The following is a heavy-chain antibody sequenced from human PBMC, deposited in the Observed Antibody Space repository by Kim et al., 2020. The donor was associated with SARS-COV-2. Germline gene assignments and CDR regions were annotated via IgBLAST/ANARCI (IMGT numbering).Heavy chain of an antibody. J-gene: IGHJ6*02. V-gene: IGHV4-31*11. D-gene: IGHD2-21*01. CDR1: GGSISSGAYY. CDR2: ISYSGNA. Sequence: SETLSLTCAVSGGSISSGAYYWSWIRQHPGTGLEWIGYISYSGNAYYNPSLKSRVTISVDTSKNQFSLRLSSVTAADTAVYYCARDRRDGYSYYYYGMDVWGQGTTVTVSS. CDR3: ARDRRDGYSYYYYGMDV.